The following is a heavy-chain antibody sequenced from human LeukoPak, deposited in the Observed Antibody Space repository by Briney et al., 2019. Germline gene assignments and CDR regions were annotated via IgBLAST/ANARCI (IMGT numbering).Heavy chain of an antibody. CDR3: AKDQVGDSYYYDMDV. D-gene: IGHD2-21*02. J-gene: IGHJ6*02. Sequence: GGSLRLSCAASGFTFSSYWMSWVRQAPGKGLEWVANIKQDGSEKYYVDSVKGRFTISRDNAKNSLYLQMNSLRAEDTALYHCAKDQVGDSYYYDMDVWGQGTTVTVSS. V-gene: IGHV3-7*03. CDR1: GFTFSSYW. CDR2: IKQDGSEK.